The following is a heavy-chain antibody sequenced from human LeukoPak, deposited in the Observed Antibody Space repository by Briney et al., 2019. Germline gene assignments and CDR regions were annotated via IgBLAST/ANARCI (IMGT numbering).Heavy chain of an antibody. CDR1: GGSVTSGSFY. CDR3: ARDSMRGILWTMDV. Sequence: SETLSLTCTVSGGSVTSGSFYWSWIRQPAGKGLEWIGRVYSSGSTNYNPSLECRVTISVGTSKNQFSLKLKSVTAADTAVYYCARDSMRGILWTMDVWGQGTTVTVSS. CDR2: VYSSGST. J-gene: IGHJ6*02. D-gene: IGHD2-21*01. V-gene: IGHV4-61*02.